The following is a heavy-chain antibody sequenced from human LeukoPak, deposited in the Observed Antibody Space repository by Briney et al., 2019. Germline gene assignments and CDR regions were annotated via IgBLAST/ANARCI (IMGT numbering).Heavy chain of an antibody. CDR1: GFTFSSYA. CDR3: AGDSRLLGGIAVAGYFEN. J-gene: IGHJ4*02. Sequence: GGSLRLSCAASGFTFSSYAMHWVRQAPGKGLEWVAVISYDGSNKYYADSVKGRFTLSRDNSKNTLYLQMNSLRDEDMAVYYCAGDSRLLGGIAVAGYFENWGQGTLVTVSS. V-gene: IGHV3-30*04. D-gene: IGHD6-19*01. CDR2: ISYDGSNK.